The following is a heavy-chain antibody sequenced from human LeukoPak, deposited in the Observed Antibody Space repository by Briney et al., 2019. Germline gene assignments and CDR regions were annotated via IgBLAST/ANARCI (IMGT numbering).Heavy chain of an antibody. Sequence: ASVKVSCKVPGYTLTELSMHWVRQAPGKGLEWMGGFDPEDGETIYARKFQGRVTMTEDTSTDTAYMELSSLRSEDTAVYYCALPAYSSGWGPSIAEYFQHWGQGTLVTVSS. V-gene: IGHV1-24*01. CDR2: FDPEDGET. D-gene: IGHD6-19*01. CDR3: ALPAYSSGWGPSIAEYFQH. CDR1: GYTLTELS. J-gene: IGHJ1*01.